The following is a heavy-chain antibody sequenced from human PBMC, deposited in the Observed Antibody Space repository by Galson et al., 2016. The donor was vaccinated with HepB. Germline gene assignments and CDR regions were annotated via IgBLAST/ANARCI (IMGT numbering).Heavy chain of an antibody. J-gene: IGHJ5*02. CDR1: GGSLSSSNW. CDR2: IYHSGST. CDR3: VRRRLVVAGRGWFDP. V-gene: IGHV4-4*02. Sequence: CAVSGGSLSSSNWWSWVRQPPGKRLEWVGEIYHSGSTNYNPSLESRVTISVDKSKNQVSLNLRSVTAADTAVYYCVRRRLVVAGRGWFDPWGQGTLVTVSS. D-gene: IGHD6-19*01.